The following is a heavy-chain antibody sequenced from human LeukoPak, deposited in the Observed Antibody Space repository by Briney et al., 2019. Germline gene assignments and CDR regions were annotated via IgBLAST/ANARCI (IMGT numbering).Heavy chain of an antibody. V-gene: IGHV4-61*02. D-gene: IGHD3-10*01. J-gene: IGHJ4*02. CDR2: FYTTLST. Sequence: SETLSLTCIVSGGSISSGSYSWSWIRQPAGKGLEWIGRFYTTLSTTHNPSLRGRVSISVDTSNNQFSLKLTSVSAADTAVYYCAKDAASFPGSFDKWGQGTLVTVSS. CDR3: AKDAASFPGSFDK. CDR1: GGSISSGSYS.